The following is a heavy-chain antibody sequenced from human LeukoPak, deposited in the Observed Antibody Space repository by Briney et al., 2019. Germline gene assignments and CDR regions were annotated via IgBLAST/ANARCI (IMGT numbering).Heavy chain of an antibody. V-gene: IGHV4-59*08. Sequence: PSETLSLTCTVSGVSISSYYWSWTRQPPGKGLEWIGYIYYSGSTNYSPSLKSRVTISVDTSKNQFSLKLSSVTAADTAVYYCARRPGQQHYFDYWGQGTLVTVSS. J-gene: IGHJ4*02. CDR1: GVSISSYY. D-gene: IGHD6-13*01. CDR2: IYYSGST. CDR3: ARRPGQQHYFDY.